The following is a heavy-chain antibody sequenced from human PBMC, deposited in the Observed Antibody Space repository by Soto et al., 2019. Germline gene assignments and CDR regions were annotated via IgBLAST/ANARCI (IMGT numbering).Heavy chain of an antibody. Sequence: QVQLVQSGAEVKKPGASVKVSCKASGYTFTGYYMHWVRQAPGQGLEWMGWINPNSGGTNYAQKFQGRVPMTRDTSISTAYMELSRLRSDDTAVYYCARERITMVRGVITTNWFDPWGQGTLVTVSS. CDR2: INPNSGGT. J-gene: IGHJ5*02. CDR3: ARERITMVRGVITTNWFDP. V-gene: IGHV1-2*02. CDR1: GYTFTGYY. D-gene: IGHD3-10*01.